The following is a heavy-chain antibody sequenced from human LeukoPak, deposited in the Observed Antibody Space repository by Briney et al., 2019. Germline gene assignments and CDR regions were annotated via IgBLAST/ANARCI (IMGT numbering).Heavy chain of an antibody. CDR1: GFSLSNFW. CDR3: ARENVAVPGGDY. CDR2: IKPDGTEQ. J-gene: IGHJ4*02. V-gene: IGHV3-7*04. D-gene: IGHD6-19*01. Sequence: GGSLRLSCAASGFSLSNFWMSWVRQAPGKGLEWVANIKPDGTEQYYVDSVKGRFTISRDNAKNSLYLQMNSLRDADTAVYFCARENVAVPGGDYWGQGTLGTVSS.